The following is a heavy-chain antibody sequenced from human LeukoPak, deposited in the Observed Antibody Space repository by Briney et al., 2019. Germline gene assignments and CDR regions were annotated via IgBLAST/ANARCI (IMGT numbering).Heavy chain of an antibody. CDR3: ARGDYGDFRVFYTLFDY. V-gene: IGHV5-51*01. CDR2: IYPGDSDT. CDR1: GYSFTSYW. D-gene: IGHD4-17*01. Sequence: GESLKISCKGSGYSFTSYWIGWVRQMPGKGLEWMGIIYPGDSDTRYSPSFQGQVTISADKSISTAYLQWSSLKASDTAMYYCARGDYGDFRVFYTLFDYWGQGTLVTISS. J-gene: IGHJ4*02.